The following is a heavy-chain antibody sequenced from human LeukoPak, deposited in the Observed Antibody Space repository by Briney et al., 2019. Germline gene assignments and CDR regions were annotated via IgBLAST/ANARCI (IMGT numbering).Heavy chain of an antibody. CDR1: GFTFSSYA. CDR2: ISGSGFST. CDR3: AKDLASGSFFAFDY. J-gene: IGHJ4*02. D-gene: IGHD1-26*01. Sequence: GGSLRLSCAASGFTFSSYAMSWVRQAPGKGLEWVSGISGSGFSTYSADSVKGRLTISRDNSKNTLHLQMNSLRAEDTAVYYCAKDLASGSFFAFDYWAQGTLVTVSS. V-gene: IGHV3-23*01.